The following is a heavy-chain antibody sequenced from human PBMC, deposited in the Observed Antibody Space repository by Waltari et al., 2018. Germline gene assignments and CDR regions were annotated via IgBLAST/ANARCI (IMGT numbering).Heavy chain of an antibody. V-gene: IGHV3-23*01. Sequence: EVQLLESGGDLVQPGGSLRLSCTVSGFIFSSYAMTWVRQAPGKGLEWVSGISYNGGTTYYADSVKARFTISRDNSRNTLFLQMNSLRAEDTAVYYCARDQFELAAVRALLSWGRGTLVTVSS. CDR2: ISYNGGTT. J-gene: IGHJ4*02. CDR1: GFIFSSYA. D-gene: IGHD6-13*01. CDR3: ARDQFELAAVRALLS.